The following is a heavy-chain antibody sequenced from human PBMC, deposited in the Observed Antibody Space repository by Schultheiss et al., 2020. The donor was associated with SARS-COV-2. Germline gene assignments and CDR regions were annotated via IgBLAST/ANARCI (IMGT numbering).Heavy chain of an antibody. D-gene: IGHD1-7*01. CDR1: GYSFTSYG. Sequence: ASVKVSCKASGYSFTSYGISWVRQAPEQGLEWLGWISVYNGKTNYAQKLQGRVTMTTDTSTSTAYMELRSLRSDDTAIYYCARGRGGTIFYWGQGTLVTVSS. J-gene: IGHJ4*02. CDR3: ARGRGGTIFY. V-gene: IGHV1-18*04. CDR2: ISVYNGKT.